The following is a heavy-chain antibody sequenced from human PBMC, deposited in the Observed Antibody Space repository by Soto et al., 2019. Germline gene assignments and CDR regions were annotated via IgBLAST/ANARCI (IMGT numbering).Heavy chain of an antibody. V-gene: IGHV1-8*01. Sequence: SVKVSCKASGYTFTSYYINWVRQATGQGLEWMGWMNPNSGNTGYAQKFQGRVTMTRNTSISTAYMELSSLRSEDTAVYYCARGRQLLWFGELTAYYYYYGMDVWGQGTTVTVSS. CDR2: MNPNSGNT. CDR1: GYTFTSYY. D-gene: IGHD3-10*01. CDR3: ARGRQLLWFGELTAYYYYYGMDV. J-gene: IGHJ6*02.